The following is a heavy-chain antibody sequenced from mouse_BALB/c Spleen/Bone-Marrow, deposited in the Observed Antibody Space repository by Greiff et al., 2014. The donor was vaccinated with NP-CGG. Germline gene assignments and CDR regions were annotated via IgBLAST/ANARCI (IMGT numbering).Heavy chain of an antibody. V-gene: IGHV7-3*02. CDR1: GFTFTDYY. CDR3: ARDKNYGSYWYFDV. D-gene: IGHD2-1*01. Sequence: VQLKESGGGLVQPGGSLGLSCATSGFTFTDYYMSWVRQPPGKALEWLGFIRNKANGYTTEYSASVKGRFTISRDNFQSILYLQMNTLRAEDSATYYCARDKNYGSYWYFDVWGAGTTVTVSS. J-gene: IGHJ1*01. CDR2: IRNKANGYTT.